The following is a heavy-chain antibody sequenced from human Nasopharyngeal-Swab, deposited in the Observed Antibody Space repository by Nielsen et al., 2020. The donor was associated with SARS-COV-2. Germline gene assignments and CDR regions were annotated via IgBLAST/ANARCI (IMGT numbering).Heavy chain of an antibody. D-gene: IGHD6-19*01. CDR1: GYAFPTYG. CDR2: ISVHNGYT. Sequence: ASVKVSCKTSGYAFPTYGISWVRQAPGQGLEWMGSISVHNGYTNYPQKFQGRVTMTTDTSTTTAYMELTSLRSADTAVYYCARKRGEQWLSQFDYWGQGTLVTVSS. CDR3: ARKRGEQWLSQFDY. V-gene: IGHV1-18*01. J-gene: IGHJ4*02.